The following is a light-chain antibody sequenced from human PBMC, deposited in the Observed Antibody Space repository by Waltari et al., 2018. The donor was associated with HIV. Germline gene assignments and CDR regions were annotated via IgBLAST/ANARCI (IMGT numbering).Light chain of an antibody. CDR2: KAS. Sequence: DIQMTQSPSTLSASVGDRVTITCRASQSISSWLAWYQQNPGKAPKLLIYKASSLESGVPSMFSGSGSGTEFTLTISSLQPHDFATYYCQQYNSYSTWTFGQGTKVEIK. V-gene: IGKV1-5*03. J-gene: IGKJ1*01. CDR3: QQYNSYSTWT. CDR1: QSISSW.